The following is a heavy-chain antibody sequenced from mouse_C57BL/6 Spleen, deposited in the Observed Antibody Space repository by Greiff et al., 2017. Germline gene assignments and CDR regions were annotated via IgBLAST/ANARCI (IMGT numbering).Heavy chain of an antibody. V-gene: IGHV5-17*01. Sequence: EVQLVESGGGLVKPGGSLKLSCAASGFTFSDYGMHWVRQAPEKGLEWVAYISSGSSTIYYADTVKGRITMSRDNAKNTLFLQMTGLRSEDTAMYYSARSLGLDGWGKGTTVTVSS. CDR2: ISSGSSTI. D-gene: IGHD4-1*01. CDR3: ARSLGLDG. J-gene: IGHJ2*01. CDR1: GFTFSDYG.